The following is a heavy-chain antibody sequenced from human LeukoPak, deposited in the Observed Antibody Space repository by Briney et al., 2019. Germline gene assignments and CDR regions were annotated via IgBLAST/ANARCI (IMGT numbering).Heavy chain of an antibody. V-gene: IGHV4-59*11. CDR2: IYYSGST. D-gene: IGHD5-18*01. J-gene: IGHJ6*03. CDR3: ARGGYSYGQPVYYYMDV. Sequence: SETLSLTCTVSGGSISSHYWSWIRQPPGKGLEWIGYIYYSGSTNYNPSLKSRVTISVDTSKNQFSLKLSSVTTADTAVYYCARGGYSYGQPVYYYMDVWGKGTTVTVSS. CDR1: GGSISSHY.